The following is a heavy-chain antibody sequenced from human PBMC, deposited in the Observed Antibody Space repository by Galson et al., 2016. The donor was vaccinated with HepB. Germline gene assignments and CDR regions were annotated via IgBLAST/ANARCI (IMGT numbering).Heavy chain of an antibody. Sequence: SLRLSCAASGFTFSPYTMNWVRQAPGKGLEWVAKISSSSADIFYADSVKGRFTISRNNAKNSLYLQMESLRDEDTAVYFCAMTSYSYDTSDYSEAIYFDYWGQGTLVSVSS. J-gene: IGHJ4*02. D-gene: IGHD3-16*01. V-gene: IGHV3-48*02. CDR2: ISSSSADI. CDR1: GFTFSPYT. CDR3: AMTSYSYDTSDYSEAIYFDY.